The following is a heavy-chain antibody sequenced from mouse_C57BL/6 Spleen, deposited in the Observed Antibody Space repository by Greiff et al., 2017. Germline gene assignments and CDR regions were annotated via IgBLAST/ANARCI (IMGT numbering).Heavy chain of an antibody. D-gene: IGHD2-4*01. CDR1: GYTFTDYE. CDR2: IDPETGGP. Sequence: VQLQQSGAELVRPGASVTLSCKASGYTFTDYEMHWVKQTPVHGLEWIGAIDPETGGPAYNQKFKGKAILTADKSSSAAYMELRGLTSEDSAVYYCTITEGYDYDDGGYAMDYWGQGTSVTVSA. J-gene: IGHJ4*01. V-gene: IGHV1-15*01. CDR3: TITEGYDYDDGGYAMDY.